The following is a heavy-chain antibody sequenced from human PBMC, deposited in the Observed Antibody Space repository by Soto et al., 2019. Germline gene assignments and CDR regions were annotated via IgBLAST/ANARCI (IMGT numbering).Heavy chain of an antibody. J-gene: IGHJ5*02. CDR1: GGSISSGGYY. V-gene: IGHV4-30-4*08. Sequence: ASETLSLTCTVSGGSISSGGYYWSWIRQHPGKGLEWIGYIYYSGSTYYNPSLKSRVTISVDTSKNQFSLKLSSVTAADTAVYYCASGRPVVLDPWGQGTLVTVSS. CDR2: IYYSGST. CDR3: ASGRPVVLDP. D-gene: IGHD2-21*01.